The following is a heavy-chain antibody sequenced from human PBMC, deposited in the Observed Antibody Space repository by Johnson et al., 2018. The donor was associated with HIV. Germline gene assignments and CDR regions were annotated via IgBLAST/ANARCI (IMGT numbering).Heavy chain of an antibody. Sequence: VQLVESGGGVVRPGVSLRLSSAASGFTFDDYGMSWVRQAPGKGLEWVSGINWNGGSTGYADSVKGRFTISRDNAKNSLYLQMNSLRAEDTALYYCARADTAMVRGAFDIWGQGTMVTVSS. J-gene: IGHJ3*02. CDR1: GFTFDDYG. CDR2: INWNGGST. V-gene: IGHV3-20*03. D-gene: IGHD5-18*01. CDR3: ARADTAMVRGAFDI.